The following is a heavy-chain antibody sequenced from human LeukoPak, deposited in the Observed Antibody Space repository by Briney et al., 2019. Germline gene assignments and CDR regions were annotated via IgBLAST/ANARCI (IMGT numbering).Heavy chain of an antibody. CDR3: ARAPIIAARPHYFDY. D-gene: IGHD6-6*01. J-gene: IGHJ4*02. CDR1: GGSISSHY. CDR2: IYYSGST. Sequence: PSETLSLTCTVFGGSISSHYWSWIREPPGKGLEWIGYIYYSGSTNYNPSLKSRVTISVDTSKNQFSLKLSSVTAADTAVYYCARAPIIAARPHYFDYWGQGTLVTVSS. V-gene: IGHV4-59*11.